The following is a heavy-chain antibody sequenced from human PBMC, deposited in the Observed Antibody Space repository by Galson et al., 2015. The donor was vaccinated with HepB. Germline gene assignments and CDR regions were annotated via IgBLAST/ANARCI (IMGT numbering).Heavy chain of an antibody. J-gene: IGHJ4*02. CDR3: SHLRFGEFHFDY. CDR2: IYWDDDK. CDR1: GFSVSDNGVG. D-gene: IGHD3-16*01. V-gene: IGHV2-5*02. Sequence: PALVKPTQTLTLTCSLSGFSVSDNGVGVGWIRQPPGTALEWLALIYWDDDKRYRPALKNRVTITKDISGNQVVLKMTNMDSVDTGTYYCSHLRFGEFHFDYWGQGTLVTVSS.